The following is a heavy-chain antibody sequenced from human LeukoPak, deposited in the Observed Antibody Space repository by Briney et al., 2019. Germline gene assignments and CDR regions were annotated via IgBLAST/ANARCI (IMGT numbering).Heavy chain of an antibody. J-gene: IGHJ4*02. CDR3: ARDSGYCSGGSCYVEY. CDR1: GFTFSSYS. V-gene: IGHV3-21*01. D-gene: IGHD2-15*01. CDR2: ISSSSSYI. Sequence: GGSLRLSCAASGFTFSSYSMNWVRQAPGKGLEWVSSISSSSSYIYYADSVKGRFTISRDNAKNSLYLQMNSLRAEDTAVYYCARDSGYCSGGSCYVEYWGQGTLVTVSS.